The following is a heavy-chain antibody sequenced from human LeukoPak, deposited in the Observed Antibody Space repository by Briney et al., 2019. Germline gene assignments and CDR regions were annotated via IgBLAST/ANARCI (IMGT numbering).Heavy chain of an antibody. Sequence: PGGSLRLSCAASGFTFSSYSMNWVRQAPGKGLEWVSYISSSSSYIYYADSVKGRFTISRDNAKNSLYLQMNSLRAEDTAVYYCARSIAARELNWFDPWGQGTLVSISS. J-gene: IGHJ5*02. D-gene: IGHD6-6*01. CDR1: GFTFSSYS. CDR3: ARSIAARELNWFDP. V-gene: IGHV3-21*01. CDR2: ISSSSSYI.